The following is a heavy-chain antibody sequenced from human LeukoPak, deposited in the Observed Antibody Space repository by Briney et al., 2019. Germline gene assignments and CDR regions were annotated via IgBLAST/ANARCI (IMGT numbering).Heavy chain of an antibody. CDR1: GYTFTGYY. Sequence: ASVKVSCKASGYTFTGYYMHWVRQAPGQGLEWMGWINTNTGNPTYAQGFTGRFVFSLDTSVSTAYLQISSLEAEDTAVYYCARDWGSIAAAQGPCCFQHWGQGTLVTVSS. CDR2: INTNTGNP. V-gene: IGHV7-4-1*02. J-gene: IGHJ1*01. D-gene: IGHD6-13*01. CDR3: ARDWGSIAAAQGPCCFQH.